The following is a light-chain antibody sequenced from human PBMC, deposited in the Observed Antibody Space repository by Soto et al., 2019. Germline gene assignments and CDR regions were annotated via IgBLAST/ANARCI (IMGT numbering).Light chain of an antibody. Sequence: DIQLTQSPSTLSASVGDRVTITCRASQSIGVWLTWYQQKPGKAPNFLIYKTSTLESGVPSRFSGSGSGTEFTLTISSLQPDDFATYHCQYYDKYSWTFGQGTKVEIK. J-gene: IGKJ1*01. V-gene: IGKV1-5*03. CDR1: QSIGVW. CDR3: QYYDKYSWT. CDR2: KTS.